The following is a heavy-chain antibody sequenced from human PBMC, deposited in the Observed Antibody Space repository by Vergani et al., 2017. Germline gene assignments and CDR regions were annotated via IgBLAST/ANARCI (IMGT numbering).Heavy chain of an antibody. Sequence: EVQLVESGGGLVQPGRSLRLSCAASGFTFDDYAMHWVRQAPGKGLEWVSGISWNSGSIGYADSVKGRFTISRDNAKNSLYLQMNSLRAEDTAVYYCAKDLWGTAAASNHWGQGTLVTVSS. CDR2: ISWNSGSI. CDR3: AKDLWGTAAASNH. V-gene: IGHV3-9*01. CDR1: GFTFDDYA. D-gene: IGHD3-16*01. J-gene: IGHJ5*02.